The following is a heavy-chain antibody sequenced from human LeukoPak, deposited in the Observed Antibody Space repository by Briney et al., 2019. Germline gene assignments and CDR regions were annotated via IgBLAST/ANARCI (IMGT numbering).Heavy chain of an antibody. D-gene: IGHD6-6*01. CDR3: ARLGNSTSRLYYFDY. V-gene: IGHV4-59*08. Sequence: SETLSLTCTVSGGSISSYYWSWIRQPPGKGLEWIGYISYSGSTYYNPSLKSRVTISVDTSKSQFSLKLSSVTAADTAVYYCARLGNSTSRLYYFDYWGQGTLVTVSS. CDR1: GGSISSYY. J-gene: IGHJ4*02. CDR2: ISYSGST.